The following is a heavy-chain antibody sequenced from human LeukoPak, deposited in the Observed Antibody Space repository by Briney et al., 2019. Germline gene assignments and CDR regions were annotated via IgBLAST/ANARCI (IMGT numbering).Heavy chain of an antibody. Sequence: GGSLRLSCAASGFTFSSYDMHWVRQATGKGMEWVSAIGTDGDTFYPGSVKGRFTISRDNAENSLYLQMNSLRVEDTAVYYCARIGVDAFDIWGQGTMVTVSS. CDR3: ARIGVDAFDI. CDR1: GFTFSSYD. V-gene: IGHV3-13*01. J-gene: IGHJ3*02. CDR2: IGTDGDT.